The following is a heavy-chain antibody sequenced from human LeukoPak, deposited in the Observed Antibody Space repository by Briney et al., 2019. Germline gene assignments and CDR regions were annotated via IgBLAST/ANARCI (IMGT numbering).Heavy chain of an antibody. CDR3: ARGNTTPLVVPAATVFDY. J-gene: IGHJ4*02. D-gene: IGHD2-2*01. CDR1: GGSFSGYY. Sequence: SETLSLTCAVYGGSFSGYYWSWIRQPPGKGLEWIGEINHSGSTNYNPSLKSRVTISVDTSKNQFSLKLSSVTAADTAVYYCARGNTTPLVVPAATVFDYWGQGTLVTVSS. CDR2: INHSGST. V-gene: IGHV4-34*01.